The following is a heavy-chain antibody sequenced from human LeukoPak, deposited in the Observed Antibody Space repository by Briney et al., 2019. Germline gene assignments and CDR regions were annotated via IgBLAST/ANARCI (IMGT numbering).Heavy chain of an antibody. V-gene: IGHV3-48*03. CDR3: ARDYHPPRQD. CDR1: GFTFSSYE. CDR2: ISSSGSTI. J-gene: IGHJ4*02. Sequence: GGSLRLSCAASGFTFSSYEMNWVRQAPGKGLEWVSYISSSGSTIYYADSVKGRFTISRDNAKNSLYLQMNSLRAEDTAVYYCARDYHPPRQDGGQGTLVPVSS.